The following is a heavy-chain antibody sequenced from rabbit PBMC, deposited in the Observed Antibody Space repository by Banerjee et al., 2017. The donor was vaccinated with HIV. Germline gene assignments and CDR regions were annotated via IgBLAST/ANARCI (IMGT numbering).Heavy chain of an antibody. CDR3: ARDLAGVIGWNFNL. V-gene: IGHV1S40*01. D-gene: IGHD4-1*01. Sequence: QSLEESGGDLVKPGASLTLTCTASGFSFSSSYDMCWVRQAPGKGLEWIACIDTGSSGRTYYASWAKGRFTISKTSWTTVTLQMTSLTAADTATHFCARDLAGVIGWNFNLWGPGTLVTVS. J-gene: IGHJ4*01. CDR2: IDTGSSGRT. CDR1: GFSFSSSYD.